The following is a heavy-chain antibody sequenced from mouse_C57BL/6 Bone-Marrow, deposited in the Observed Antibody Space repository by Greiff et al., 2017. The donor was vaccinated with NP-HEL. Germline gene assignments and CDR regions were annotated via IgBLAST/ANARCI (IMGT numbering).Heavy chain of an antibody. CDR1: GYTFTSYW. CDR2: IHPNSGST. V-gene: IGHV1-64*01. J-gene: IGHJ2*01. Sequence: QVQLKQPGAELVKPGASVKLSCKASGYTFTSYWMHWVKQRPGQGLEWIGMIHPNSGSTNYNEKFKSKATLTVDKSSSTAYMQLSSLTSEDAAVYYCARSKENGSSPDYWGQGTTLTVSS. D-gene: IGHD1-1*01. CDR3: ARSKENGSSPDY.